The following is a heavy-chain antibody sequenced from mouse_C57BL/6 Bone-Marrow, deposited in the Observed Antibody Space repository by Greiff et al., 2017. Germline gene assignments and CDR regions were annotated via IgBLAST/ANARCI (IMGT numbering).Heavy chain of an antibody. V-gene: IGHV5-17*01. Sequence: EVKLLESGGGLVKPGGSLKLSCAASGFTFSDYGMHWVRQAPEKGLEWVAYISSGSSTIYYADTVKGRFTISRDNAKNTLFLQMTSLRSEDTAMYYCARSYYDSGGFAYWGQGTLVTVSA. D-gene: IGHD2-4*01. CDR3: ARSYYDSGGFAY. J-gene: IGHJ3*01. CDR2: ISSGSSTI. CDR1: GFTFSDYG.